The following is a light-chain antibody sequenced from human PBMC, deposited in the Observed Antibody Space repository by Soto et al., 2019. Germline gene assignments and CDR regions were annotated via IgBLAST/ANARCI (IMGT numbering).Light chain of an antibody. Sequence: DIQMTQSPSSLSASVGDRVTITCRASQSISSNLNWYQQKPGKAPKLLIYAASTLQSGVPSRFSGSGSGTDFTLTITSLQPEDFAFYFCQQSYSPSVTFGRGTKVEVK. CDR3: QQSYSPSVT. CDR1: QSISSN. V-gene: IGKV1-39*01. J-gene: IGKJ1*01. CDR2: AAS.